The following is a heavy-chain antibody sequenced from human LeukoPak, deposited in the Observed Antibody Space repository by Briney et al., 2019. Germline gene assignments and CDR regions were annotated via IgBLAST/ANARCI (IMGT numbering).Heavy chain of an antibody. CDR1: GGTFSSYA. Sequence: SVKVSCKASGGTFSSYAISWVRQAPGQGLEWMGGIIPIFGTANYAQKFQGRVTITADESTSTAYMELSSLRSEDTAVYYCAREGYGSSSSWFDPGAREPWSPSPQ. CDR2: IIPIFGTA. D-gene: IGHD6-13*01. CDR3: AREGYGSSSSWFDP. V-gene: IGHV1-69*13. J-gene: IGHJ5*02.